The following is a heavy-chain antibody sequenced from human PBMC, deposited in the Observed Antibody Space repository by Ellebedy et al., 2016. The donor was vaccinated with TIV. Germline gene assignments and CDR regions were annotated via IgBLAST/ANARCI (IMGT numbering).Heavy chain of an antibody. Sequence: MPSETLSLTCTVPNDSIGRYFWNWMRQTQGKGLEWIGYIFYSGTTTYNPSLKSRVAISVDTSKNQFSLKLSSVTAADTAIYYCARPLRYGDWYFDLWGRGTLVTVSS. CDR2: IFYSGTT. CDR3: ARPLRYGDWYFDL. V-gene: IGHV4-59*01. CDR1: NDSIGRYF. J-gene: IGHJ2*01. D-gene: IGHD4-17*01.